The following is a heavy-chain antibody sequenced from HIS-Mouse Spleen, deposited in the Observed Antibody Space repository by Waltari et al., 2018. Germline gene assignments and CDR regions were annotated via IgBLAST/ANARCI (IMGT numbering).Heavy chain of an antibody. CDR2: IYYSGGT. V-gene: IGHV4-39*07. J-gene: IGHJ2*01. CDR3: AREIPYSSSWYDWYFDL. D-gene: IGHD6-13*01. Sequence: QLQLQESGPGLVKPSETLSLTCTVSGGSISSSSYYWGWIRQPPGTGLEGIGSIYYSGGTYSNPSPKRRVTISVDTSKNQFSLKLSSVTAADTAVYYCAREIPYSSSWYDWYFDLWGRGTLVTVSS. CDR1: GGSISSSSYY.